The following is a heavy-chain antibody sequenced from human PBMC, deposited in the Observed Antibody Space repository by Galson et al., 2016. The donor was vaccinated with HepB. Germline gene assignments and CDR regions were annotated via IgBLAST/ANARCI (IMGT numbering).Heavy chain of an antibody. V-gene: IGHV1-69*13. Sequence: SVKVSCKASGGTFGSYALSWVRQAPGQGLELMGGIIPIYGTAYYSQKFQGRVTITADDSTSTAYMELSSLRSEDTAVYYCARPYYYDTSGYYIHDAFDIWGQGTLVTVSS. J-gene: IGHJ3*02. CDR3: ARPYYYDTSGYYIHDAFDI. CDR1: GGTFGSYA. CDR2: IIPIYGTA. D-gene: IGHD3-22*01.